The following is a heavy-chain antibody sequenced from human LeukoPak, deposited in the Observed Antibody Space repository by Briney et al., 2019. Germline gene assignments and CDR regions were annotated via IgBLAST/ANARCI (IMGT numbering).Heavy chain of an antibody. D-gene: IGHD5-24*01. V-gene: IGHV4-61*02. Sequence: SQTLSLTCTVSGDSISSGDYYWSWIRQPAGKGLEWIGRISSSGSTNYNPSLKSRVTISVDTSKNQFSLKLSSVTAADTAVYYCARHLIEMTIISYFDYWGQGTLVTVSS. CDR2: ISSSGST. CDR1: GDSISSGDYY. CDR3: ARHLIEMTIISYFDY. J-gene: IGHJ4*02.